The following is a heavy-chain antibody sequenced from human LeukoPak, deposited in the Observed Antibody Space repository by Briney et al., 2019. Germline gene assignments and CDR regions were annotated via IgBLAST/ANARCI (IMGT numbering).Heavy chain of an antibody. CDR1: GYTFTRNY. CDR2: IYPRDGST. V-gene: IGHV1-46*01. J-gene: IGHJ4*02. CDR3: ARDQEGFDY. Sequence: ASVEVSCQASGYTFTRNYINWVGQAPGQGLEWMGMIYPRDGSTSYAQKFQGRVTVTRDTSTSTVHMELSGLRSEDTAVYYCARDQEGFDYWGQGTLVTVSS.